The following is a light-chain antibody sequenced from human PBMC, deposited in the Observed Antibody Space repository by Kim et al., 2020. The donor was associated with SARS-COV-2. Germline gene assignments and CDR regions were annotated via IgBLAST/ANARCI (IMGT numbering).Light chain of an antibody. J-gene: IGLJ1*01. CDR1: SSNIGSNT. V-gene: IGLV1-44*01. CDR3: AAWDDSLNGYV. CDR2: SNN. Sequence: GQRFAISCSGSSSNIGSNTVNWYQQLPGTAPKLLIYSNNQRPSGVPDRFSGSKSGTSAYLAISGLQSEDEADYYCAAWDDSLNGYVFGTGTKVTVL.